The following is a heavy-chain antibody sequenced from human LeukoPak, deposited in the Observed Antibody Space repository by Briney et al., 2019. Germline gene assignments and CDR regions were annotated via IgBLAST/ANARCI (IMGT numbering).Heavy chain of an antibody. D-gene: IGHD1-1*01. CDR1: NVSCTNYY. V-gene: IGHV4-34*01. J-gene: IGHJ4*02. CDR3: ARGPGHSFKY. CDR2: VSHTGNT. Sequence: SETLSLNCAVSNVSCTNYYWTWIRQSPGKGLEGLREVSHTGNTHYNPSLKRRVTVAVDISAHTSTTRVSLNLKSVTAADMAIYYCARGPGHSFKYWGQGTRVTVSS.